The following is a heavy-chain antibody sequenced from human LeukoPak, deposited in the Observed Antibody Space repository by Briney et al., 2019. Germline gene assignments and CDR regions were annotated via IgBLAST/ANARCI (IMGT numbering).Heavy chain of an antibody. J-gene: IGHJ4*02. CDR1: GGSISSSVYL. D-gene: IGHD1-26*01. CDR2: IHYSGST. V-gene: IGHV4-39*01. CDR3: LGSHGAY. Sequence: PSETLSLTCTVFGGSISSSVYLWAWVRQSPGKGLELIGSIHYSGSTYYNPSLKSRVTIAVDTSKNQFSLNLRSVTAADTAVYYCLGSHGAYWGQGTLVTVSS.